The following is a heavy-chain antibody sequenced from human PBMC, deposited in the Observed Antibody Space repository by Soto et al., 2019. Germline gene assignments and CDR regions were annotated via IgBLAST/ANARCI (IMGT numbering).Heavy chain of an antibody. Sequence: QVQLQESGPGLVKPSGTLSLTCAVSGGSFTSNNWWTWVRQPPGQGLEWIGEIYRTGSTNYNPSLKSLVNISLDKSENQFALKVTSLTAADTAVYYCASRDPGTSVDYWGQGTLVTVSS. CDR1: GGSFTSNNW. V-gene: IGHV4-4*02. D-gene: IGHD1-7*01. CDR2: IYRTGST. CDR3: ASRDPGTSVDY. J-gene: IGHJ4*02.